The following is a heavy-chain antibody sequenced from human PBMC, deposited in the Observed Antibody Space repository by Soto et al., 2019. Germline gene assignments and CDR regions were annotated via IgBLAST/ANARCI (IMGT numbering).Heavy chain of an antibody. CDR3: ARGGGGEDGSGLDY. Sequence: QVQLVESGGGVVQPGRSLRLSCAASGFTFSSYGMHWVRQAPGKGLEWVAVIWYDGSNKYYADSVKGRFTISRDNSKNTLYLQMNSLRAEDTAVFYCARGGGGEDGSGLDYWGQGTLVTVSS. D-gene: IGHD3-10*01. CDR1: GFTFSSYG. CDR2: IWYDGSNK. J-gene: IGHJ4*02. V-gene: IGHV3-33*01.